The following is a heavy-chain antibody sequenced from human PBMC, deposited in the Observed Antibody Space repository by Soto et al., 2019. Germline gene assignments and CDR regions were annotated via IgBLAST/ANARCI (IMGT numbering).Heavy chain of an antibody. V-gene: IGHV3-49*03. CDR2: IRSKAYGGTT. CDR1: GFTFGDYA. CDR3: TRCSSSWAFDY. Sequence: GGSLILSWTACGFTFGDYAMSWFRQAPGKGLEWVGFIRSKAYGGTTEYAASVKGRFTISRDDSKSIAYLQMNSLKTEDTAVYYCTRCSSSWAFDYWGQGTLVTVSS. J-gene: IGHJ4*02. D-gene: IGHD6-13*01.